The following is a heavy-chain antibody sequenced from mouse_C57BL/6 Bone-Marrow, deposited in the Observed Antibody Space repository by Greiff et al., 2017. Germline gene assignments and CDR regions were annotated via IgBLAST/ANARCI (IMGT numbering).Heavy chain of an antibody. CDR2: IYLGNGYT. CDR1: GYTFTSYG. J-gene: IGHJ2*01. V-gene: IGHV1-58*01. Sequence: VQLQQSGAELVRPGSSVKMSCKTSGYTFTSYGIHWVKQRPGQGLEWIGYIYLGNGYTEYNEKFKGKATLTSNKSSSTAYMQLSSLTSEDSAIYFCAVSPHLDYWGQGTTLTVSS. CDR3: AVSPHLDY.